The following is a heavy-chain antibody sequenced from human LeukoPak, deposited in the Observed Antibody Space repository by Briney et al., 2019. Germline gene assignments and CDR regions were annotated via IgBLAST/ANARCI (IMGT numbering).Heavy chain of an antibody. V-gene: IGHV3-66*01. CDR3: ATEYSSSSAYCFDY. CDR2: IYSGGST. D-gene: IGHD6-6*01. Sequence: PGGSLRLSCAASGFTVSSNYMSWVRQAPGKGLEWVSVIYSGGSTCYADSVKGRFTISRDNSKNTLYLQMNSLRAEDTAVYYCATEYSSSSAYCFDYWGQGTLVTVSS. J-gene: IGHJ4*02. CDR1: GFTVSSNY.